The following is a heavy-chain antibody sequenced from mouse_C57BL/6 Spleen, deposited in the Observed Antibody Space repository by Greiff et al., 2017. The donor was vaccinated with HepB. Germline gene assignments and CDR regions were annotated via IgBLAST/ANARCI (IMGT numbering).Heavy chain of an antibody. Sequence: VHLVESGSELRSPGSSVKLSCKDFDSEVFPIAYMSWVRQKPGHGFEWIGGILPSIGRTIYGEKFEDKATLDADTLSNTAYLELNSLTSEDSAIYYCARGGVYYGIFAYWGQGTLVTVSA. V-gene: IGHV15-2*01. CDR1: DSEVFPIAY. D-gene: IGHD2-1*01. CDR2: ILPSIGRT. J-gene: IGHJ3*01. CDR3: ARGGVYYGIFAY.